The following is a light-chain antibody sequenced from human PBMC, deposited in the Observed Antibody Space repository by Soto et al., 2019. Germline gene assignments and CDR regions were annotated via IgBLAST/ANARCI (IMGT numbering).Light chain of an antibody. V-gene: IGKV3-15*01. CDR1: QSVSSN. CDR3: QQYNNWRGP. CDR2: GAC. Sequence: EIMMTQSPATLSLSPGGRATLACRASQSVSSNLAWYQQKPGQAPRLLIYGACTRATGIPGRFSGSGSGTEFTLTISSLQSEDFAVYYCQQYNNWRGPFGQGTRLEIK. J-gene: IGKJ5*01.